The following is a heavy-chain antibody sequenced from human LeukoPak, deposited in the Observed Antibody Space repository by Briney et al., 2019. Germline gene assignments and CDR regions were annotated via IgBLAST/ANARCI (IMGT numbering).Heavy chain of an antibody. D-gene: IGHD6-13*01. CDR2: IYTSGST. Sequence: PSETLSLTCTVSGGSISSYYWSWIRQPAGKGLEWIGRIYTSGSTDYNPSLKSRVTISVDTSKNQFSLQLSSVTAADTAMYYCAKDLLYSSSCDWGQGTLVTVSS. CDR3: AKDLLYSSSCD. CDR1: GGSISSYY. J-gene: IGHJ4*02. V-gene: IGHV4-4*07.